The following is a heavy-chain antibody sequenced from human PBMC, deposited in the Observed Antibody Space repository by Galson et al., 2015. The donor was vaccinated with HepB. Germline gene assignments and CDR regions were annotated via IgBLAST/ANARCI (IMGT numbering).Heavy chain of an antibody. D-gene: IGHD6-13*01. Sequence: SVKVSCKASGGTFSSYAISWVRQAPGQGLEWMGGIIPIFGTANYAQKFKGRVTITADESTSTAYMELSSLRSEDTAVYYCSRESRVGSSSWCFDYWGQGTLVTVSS. J-gene: IGHJ4*02. CDR2: IIPIFGTA. V-gene: IGHV1-69*13. CDR1: GGTFSSYA. CDR3: SRESRVGSSSWCFDY.